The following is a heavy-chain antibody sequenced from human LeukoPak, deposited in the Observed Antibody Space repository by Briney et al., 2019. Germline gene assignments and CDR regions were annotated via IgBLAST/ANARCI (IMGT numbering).Heavy chain of an antibody. V-gene: IGHV3-11*01. J-gene: IGHJ4*02. Sequence: GGSLRLSCAASGFTFSDYYMSWISQAPGKGLEWVSYISSSGSTIYYADSVKGRFTISRDNAKNSLYLQMNSLRAEDTAVYYCARVFRSTSPDYWGQGTLVTVSS. CDR3: ARVFRSTSPDY. CDR1: GFTFSDYY. D-gene: IGHD2-2*01. CDR2: ISSSGSTI.